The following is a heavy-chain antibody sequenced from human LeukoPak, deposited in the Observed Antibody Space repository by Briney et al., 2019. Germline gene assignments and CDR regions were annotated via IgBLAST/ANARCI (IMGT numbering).Heavy chain of an antibody. D-gene: IGHD2-15*01. Sequence: EASVKVSCKASGYTFTDYYMHWVRQAPGQGLEWMGWMNPNSGGTKYAQRFQGRVTLTRDTSISTAYMELSRLRFDDTAVYYCARDIAGGMDVWGQGLMVTVSS. J-gene: IGHJ6*02. V-gene: IGHV1-2*02. CDR3: ARDIAGGMDV. CDR2: MNPNSGGT. CDR1: GYTFTDYY.